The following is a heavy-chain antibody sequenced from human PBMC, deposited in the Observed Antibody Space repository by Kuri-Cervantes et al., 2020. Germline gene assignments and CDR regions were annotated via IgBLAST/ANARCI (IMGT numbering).Heavy chain of an antibody. Sequence: GGSLRLSCAASGFTVSSNYMSWVRQAPGKGLEWVSVIYSGGSTYYADSVKGRFTISRDNSKNTLYLQMNSLRAEDTAVYYCARDWAAATPDYYYYYGMDVWGQGTTVTVSS. D-gene: IGHD2-15*01. CDR1: GFTVSSNY. V-gene: IGHV3-66*01. CDR3: ARDWAAATPDYYYYYGMDV. CDR2: IYSGGST. J-gene: IGHJ6*02.